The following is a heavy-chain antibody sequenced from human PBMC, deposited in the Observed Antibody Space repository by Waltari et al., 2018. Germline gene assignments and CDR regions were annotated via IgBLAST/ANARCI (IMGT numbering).Heavy chain of an antibody. J-gene: IGHJ6*02. CDR2: IKHSGST. CDR3: ARGPHRNRLEVKNNNYGMDV. CDR1: GGAFSGYY. D-gene: IGHD2-21*01. V-gene: IGHV4-34*01. Sequence: QVQLQQWGAGLLKPSETLSLTCAVYGGAFSGYYWNWIRQPPGKGLEWIGEIKHSGSTNYNPSLKSRVTTSVDTSKKQVSLKLSSVTAADTAVYYCARGPHRNRLEVKNNNYGMDVWGQGTTVTVSS.